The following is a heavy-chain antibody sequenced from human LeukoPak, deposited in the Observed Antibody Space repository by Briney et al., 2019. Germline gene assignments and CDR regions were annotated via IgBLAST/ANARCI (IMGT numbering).Heavy chain of an antibody. D-gene: IGHD6-19*01. CDR2: IYYSGST. Sequence: PSETLSLTCTVSGGSINSSSYYWGWIRQPPGKGLEWIGSIYYSGSTYYNPSLKSRVTISVDTSKNQFSLKLSSVTAADTAVYYCARHLGSSGRPIDYWGQGTLVTVSP. J-gene: IGHJ4*02. CDR1: GGSINSSSYY. V-gene: IGHV4-39*01. CDR3: ARHLGSSGRPIDY.